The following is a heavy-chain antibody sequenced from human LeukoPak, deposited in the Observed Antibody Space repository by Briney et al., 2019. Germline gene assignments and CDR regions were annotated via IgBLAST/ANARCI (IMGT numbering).Heavy chain of an antibody. CDR1: GYTFTSYG. D-gene: IGHD3-22*01. V-gene: IGHV1-18*01. CDR2: ISAYNGNT. Sequence: ASVKVSCKASGYTFTSYGISWVRQAPGQGLEWMGWISAYNGNTNCAQELQDRVTMTTDTSTSTAYMELRSLRSDDTAVYYCARTNVYYCASSDYYPYFDYWARGTLVTVSS. J-gene: IGHJ4*02. CDR3: ARTNVYYCASSDYYPYFDY.